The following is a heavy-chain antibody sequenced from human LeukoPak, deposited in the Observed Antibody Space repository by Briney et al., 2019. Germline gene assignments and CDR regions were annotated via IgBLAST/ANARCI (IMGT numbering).Heavy chain of an antibody. CDR1: GGSLSDYY. J-gene: IGHJ4*02. CDR2: IYHSGST. Sequence: PSETLSLTCTVSGGSLSDYYWTWVRQPPGKGLEWIGEIYHSGSTNYNPSLKSRVTISVDKSKNQFSLKLSSVTAADTAVYYCARDLRSSWPNFDYWGQGTLVTVSS. V-gene: IGHV4-59*12. D-gene: IGHD6-13*01. CDR3: ARDLRSSWPNFDY.